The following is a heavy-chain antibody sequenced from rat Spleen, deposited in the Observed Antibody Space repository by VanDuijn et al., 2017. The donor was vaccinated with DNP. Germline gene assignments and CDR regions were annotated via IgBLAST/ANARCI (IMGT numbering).Heavy chain of an antibody. CDR2: ITYDGGST. CDR1: GFTFSNYD. CDR3: AKEALRAPFDF. D-gene: IGHD3-1*01. J-gene: IGHJ2*01. V-gene: IGHV5-20*01. Sequence: EVQLVESGGGLVQPGRSLKLSCAASGFTFSNYDMAWVRQVPGKGLEWIASITYDGGSTYYRDSVKGRFTISRDNSKSTLYLEMESLRSEDTATYYCAKEALRAPFDFWGQGVMVTVSS.